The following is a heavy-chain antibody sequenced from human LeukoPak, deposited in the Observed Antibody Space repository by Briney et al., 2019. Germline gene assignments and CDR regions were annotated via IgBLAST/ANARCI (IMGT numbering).Heavy chain of an antibody. Sequence: PGGSLRLSCAASGFTFSGSAMHWVRQASGKGLEWVGRIRSKANSYATAYAASVKGRFTISRDDSKNTAYLQMNSPKTGDTAVYYCTRLFAGNWFDPWGQGTLVTVSS. V-gene: IGHV3-73*01. CDR3: TRLFAGNWFDP. CDR1: GFTFSGSA. CDR2: IRSKANSYAT. J-gene: IGHJ5*02.